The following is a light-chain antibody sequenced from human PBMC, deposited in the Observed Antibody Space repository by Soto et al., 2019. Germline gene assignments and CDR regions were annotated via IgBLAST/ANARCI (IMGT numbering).Light chain of an antibody. CDR1: QSISSW. Sequence: DIQMTQSPSPLSASVGDRVTITCRASQSISSWLAWYQQKPGKAPKLLIYKASTLESGVPSRFSGSGSGTEFTLTISSLQPDDFATYYCQQSFTFGPGTKVDIK. CDR2: KAS. V-gene: IGKV1-5*03. CDR3: QQSFT. J-gene: IGKJ3*01.